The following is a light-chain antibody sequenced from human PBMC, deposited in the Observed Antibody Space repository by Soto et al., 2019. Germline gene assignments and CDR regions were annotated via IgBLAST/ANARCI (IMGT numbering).Light chain of an antibody. CDR2: KAS. V-gene: IGKV1-5*03. Sequence: DIQMTQSPSTLSASVGDRVTITCRASQSISGWLAWYQQKPGKAPKLLIYKASSLESGVPSRFSGSGSGTEFTLTISSLQTDDFATYYCQQYNTYSWTFGQGTKVEIK. CDR1: QSISGW. J-gene: IGKJ1*01. CDR3: QQYNTYSWT.